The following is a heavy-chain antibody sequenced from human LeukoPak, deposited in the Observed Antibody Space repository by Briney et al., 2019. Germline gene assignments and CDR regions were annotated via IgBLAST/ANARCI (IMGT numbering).Heavy chain of an antibody. CDR3: ARRGLVAGIYDLVYGYDI. CDR2: VDPNTGNT. D-gene: IGHD3/OR15-3a*01. J-gene: IGHJ3*02. CDR1: GYSFTIFH. Sequence: ASVKVSCGAAGYSFTIFHINRVREGPGQGPEWRGGVDPNTGNTGFPQKFHGRVTITQNSSISTVYMELNSLTSEDTAVYYCARRGLVAGIYDLVYGYDIWGQGTMVTVSS. V-gene: IGHV1-8*02.